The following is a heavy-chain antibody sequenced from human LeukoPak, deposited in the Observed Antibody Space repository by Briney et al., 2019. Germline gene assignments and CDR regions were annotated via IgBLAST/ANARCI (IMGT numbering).Heavy chain of an antibody. D-gene: IGHD6-19*01. Sequence: SETLSLTCAVSGYSISTNYYWGWIRQPPGKGLEWIGNIYHGGSTYYNPSLKGRVTLSVDSSKNQFSLKLSSVTAADTAVYYCAREQSSGWYLGAFDIWGHGTMVTVSS. CDR1: GYSISTNYY. CDR2: IYHGGST. CDR3: AREQSSGWYLGAFDI. V-gene: IGHV4-38-2*02. J-gene: IGHJ3*02.